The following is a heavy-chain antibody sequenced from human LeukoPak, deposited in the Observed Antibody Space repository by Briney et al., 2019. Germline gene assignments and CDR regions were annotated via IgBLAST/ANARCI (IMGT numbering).Heavy chain of an antibody. Sequence: SETLSLTCAVSGASITNDNWWSWVRQTPGKGLEWIGEIYHSGSTSYNPSLKNRVTISVDKSNNRFSLRLTSVTAADTAMYYCAANGWYCLDHWGQGALVTVSS. J-gene: IGHJ1*01. CDR3: AANGWYCLDH. CDR2: IYHSGST. D-gene: IGHD6-19*01. V-gene: IGHV4-4*02. CDR1: GASITNDNW.